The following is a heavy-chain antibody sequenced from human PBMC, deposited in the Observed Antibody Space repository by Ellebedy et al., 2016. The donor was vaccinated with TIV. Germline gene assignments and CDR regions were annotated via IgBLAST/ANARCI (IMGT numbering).Heavy chain of an antibody. CDR1: GFTFDDYA. D-gene: IGHD6-19*01. Sequence: GGSLRLSCAASGFTFDDYAMHWVRQAPGKGLEWVSGISWNSGSIGYADSVKGRFTISRDNAKNSLYLQMNSLRAEDTAVYYCARRQWPHYFDYWGQGTLVTVSS. V-gene: IGHV3-9*01. CDR2: ISWNSGSI. J-gene: IGHJ4*02. CDR3: ARRQWPHYFDY.